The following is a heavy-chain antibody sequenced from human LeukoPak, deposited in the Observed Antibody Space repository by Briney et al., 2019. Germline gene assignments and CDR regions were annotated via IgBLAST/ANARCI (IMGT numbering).Heavy chain of an antibody. CDR1: GGSISSYY. CDR3: AGRRIASYFDY. V-gene: IGHV4-59*12. D-gene: IGHD2/OR15-2a*01. Sequence: SETLSLTCNVSGGSISSYYWSWIRQPPGKGLEWIGYIYYSGSTNYNPSLKSRVTISVDTSKNQFSLKLSSVTAADTAVYYCAGRRIASYFDYWGQGTLVTVSS. CDR2: IYYSGST. J-gene: IGHJ4*02.